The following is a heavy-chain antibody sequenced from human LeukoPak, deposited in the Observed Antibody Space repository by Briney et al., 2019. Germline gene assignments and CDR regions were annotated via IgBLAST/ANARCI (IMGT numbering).Heavy chain of an antibody. CDR1: GFTFSSYA. V-gene: IGHV3-30*04. Sequence: GGSLRLSCAASGFTFSSYAMHWVRQAPGKGLEWVAVISYDGSNKYYADSVKGRFTISRDNSKNTLYLQMNSLRAEDTAVYYCARDARYYYGSGSYYNWFDPWGQGTLVTASS. CDR2: ISYDGSNK. D-gene: IGHD3-10*01. J-gene: IGHJ5*02. CDR3: ARDARYYYGSGSYYNWFDP.